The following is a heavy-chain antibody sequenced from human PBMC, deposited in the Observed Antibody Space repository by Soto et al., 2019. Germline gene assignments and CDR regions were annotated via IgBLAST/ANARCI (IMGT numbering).Heavy chain of an antibody. CDR1: GFTFSSHA. D-gene: IGHD2-21*02. J-gene: IGHJ2*01. Sequence: PGGSLRLSCTASGFTFSSHAMTWVRQAPGKGPEWVSAISVGSISTYYADSVRGRFTISRDNSKNTLYLQMNSLRVEDTAVYYCSKSAVTGTYWYFDLWGRGTMVTV. V-gene: IGHV3-23*01. CDR3: SKSAVTGTYWYFDL. CDR2: ISVGSIST.